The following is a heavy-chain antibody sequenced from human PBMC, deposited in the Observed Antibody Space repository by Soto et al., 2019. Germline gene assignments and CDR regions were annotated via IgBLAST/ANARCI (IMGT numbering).Heavy chain of an antibody. V-gene: IGHV1-18*01. CDR1: GYTFTSYG. CDR3: ARVKGSGYHNWFDP. Sequence: ASVKVSCKASGYTFTSYGISWARQAPGQGLEWMGWISAYNGNTNYAQKLQGRVTMTTDTFTSTAYMELRSLRSDDTAVYYCARVKGSGYHNWFDPWGQGTLVTVSS. J-gene: IGHJ5*02. CDR2: ISAYNGNT. D-gene: IGHD3-22*01.